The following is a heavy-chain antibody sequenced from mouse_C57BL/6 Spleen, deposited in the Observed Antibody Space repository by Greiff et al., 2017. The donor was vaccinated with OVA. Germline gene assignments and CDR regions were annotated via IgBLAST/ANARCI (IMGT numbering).Heavy chain of an antibody. Sequence: VKVVESGAELVKPGASVKISCKASGYAFSSYWMNWVKQRPGKGLEWIGQIYPGDGDTNYNGKFKGKATLTADKSSSTAYMQLSSLTSEDSAVYFCARSGLRRYAMDYWGQGTSVTVSS. V-gene: IGHV1-80*01. CDR1: GYAFSSYW. J-gene: IGHJ4*01. CDR3: ARSGLRRYAMDY. D-gene: IGHD2-4*01. CDR2: IYPGDGDT.